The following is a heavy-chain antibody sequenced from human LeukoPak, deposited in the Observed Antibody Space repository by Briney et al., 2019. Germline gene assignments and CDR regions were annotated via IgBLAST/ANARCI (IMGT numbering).Heavy chain of an antibody. CDR2: IYYSGST. J-gene: IGHJ6*03. CDR1: GGSISSSSYY. D-gene: IGHD6-13*01. Sequence: SETLSLTCTVSGGSISSSSYYWGWIRQPPGKGLEWIGSIYYSGSTYYNPSLKSRVTISVDTSKNQFSLKLSSVTAADTAVYYCAAARGDYYYYYMDVWGKGTTVTVSS. CDR3: AAARGDYYYYYMDV. V-gene: IGHV4-39*07.